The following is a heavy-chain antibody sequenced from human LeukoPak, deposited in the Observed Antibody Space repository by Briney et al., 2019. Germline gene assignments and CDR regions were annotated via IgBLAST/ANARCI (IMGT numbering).Heavy chain of an antibody. V-gene: IGHV3-30*04. CDR2: ILYDGSNI. J-gene: IGHJ4*02. CDR1: GFTFSSYA. Sequence: PGGSLRLSCAASGFTFSSYAMHWVRQAPGKGLEWVAVILYDGSNIYYGDSVEGRFTISRDNSENTLYLQMNSLRPEDTAVYYCARGRLLYFGKRGDYWGQGTLVTVSS. D-gene: IGHD3-3*01. CDR3: ARGRLLYFGKRGDY.